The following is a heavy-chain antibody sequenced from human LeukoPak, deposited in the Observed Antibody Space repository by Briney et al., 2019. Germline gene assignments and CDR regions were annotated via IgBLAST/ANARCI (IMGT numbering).Heavy chain of an antibody. CDR2: IIPIFGTA. Sequence: ASVKVSCKASGYTFTSYYMHWVRQAPGQGLEWMGGIIPIFGTANYAQKFQGRVTITADESTSTAYMELSSLRSEDTAVYYCARDRPFNSHYYYMDVWGKGTTVTVSS. J-gene: IGHJ6*03. D-gene: IGHD2-21*01. V-gene: IGHV1-69*13. CDR1: GYTFTSYY. CDR3: ARDRPFNSHYYYMDV.